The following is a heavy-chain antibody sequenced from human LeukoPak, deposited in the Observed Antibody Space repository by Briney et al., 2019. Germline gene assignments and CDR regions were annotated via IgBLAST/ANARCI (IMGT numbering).Heavy chain of an antibody. D-gene: IGHD1-14*01. Sequence: RASVKVSCKASGYTFTGYYMHWVRQAPGQGLEWMGWINPNSGGTNYAQKFQGRVTMTRGTSISTAYMELSRLRSDDTAVYYCARAATDHPFDYWGQGTLVTVSS. V-gene: IGHV1-2*02. CDR2: INPNSGGT. CDR1: GYTFTGYY. J-gene: IGHJ4*02. CDR3: ARAATDHPFDY.